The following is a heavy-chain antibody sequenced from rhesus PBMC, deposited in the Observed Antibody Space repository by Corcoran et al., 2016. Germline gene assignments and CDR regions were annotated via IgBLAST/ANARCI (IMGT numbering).Heavy chain of an antibody. CDR1: VASLSGPYY. CDR2: IYGSGGGT. CDR3: VTTGSTFDY. V-gene: IGHV4-106*01. Sequence: QVQLQESGPGLVKPSETLSLTCDVCVASLSGPYYYTWLRPPPGTGLEWSGNIYGSGGGTNYNPSLKNRVTISIDTSKNQFSLKLSSVTAADTALYYCVTTGSTFDYWGQGALVTVSS. D-gene: IGHD3-34*01. J-gene: IGHJ4*01.